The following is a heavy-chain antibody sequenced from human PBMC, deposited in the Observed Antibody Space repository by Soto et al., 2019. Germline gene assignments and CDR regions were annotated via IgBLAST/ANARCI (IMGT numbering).Heavy chain of an antibody. CDR3: ARVGGWYNKNYYYYYGMDV. J-gene: IGHJ6*02. CDR1: GGTFSSYA. V-gene: IGHV1-69*13. D-gene: IGHD6-19*01. Sequence: GASMKVSCKASGGTFSSYAISWVRQAPGQGLEWMGGIIPIFGTAKYAQKFQGRVTITADESTSTAYMELSSLRSEDTAVYYCARVGGWYNKNYYYYYGMDVWGQGTTVTVSS. CDR2: IIPIFGTA.